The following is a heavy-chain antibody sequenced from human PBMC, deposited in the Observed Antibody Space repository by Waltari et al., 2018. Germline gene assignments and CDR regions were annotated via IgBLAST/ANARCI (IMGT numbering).Heavy chain of an antibody. CDR2: ISGSGDGI. D-gene: IGHD1-26*01. CDR1: GFTFNNNA. Sequence: EVQLLESGGGLVQPGGSLRLSCAASGFTFNNNAMTWVRQAPGKGLEVVSSISGSGDGIWYAGSVKGRFTISRDNSKNTLLLQMNSLRAEDTAIYYCAKEGGYSEYIPTHNDFWGQGTLVTVSS. V-gene: IGHV3-23*01. J-gene: IGHJ4*02. CDR3: AKEGGYSEYIPTHNDF.